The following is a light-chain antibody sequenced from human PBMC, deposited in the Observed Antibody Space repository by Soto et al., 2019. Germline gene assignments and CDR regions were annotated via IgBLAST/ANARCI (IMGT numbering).Light chain of an antibody. CDR1: QSISSF. CDR3: QQSYKTPRT. V-gene: IGKV1-39*01. CDR2: AAT. Sequence: DIQMTQSPSSLTASVGDRVTITCRASQSISSFLNWYQQKPGRAPNVLIYAATTLRSGVPSRFSGSGSGTDFTLTISSLQPEDFATYYCQQSYKTPRTFGQGTKVGIK. J-gene: IGKJ1*01.